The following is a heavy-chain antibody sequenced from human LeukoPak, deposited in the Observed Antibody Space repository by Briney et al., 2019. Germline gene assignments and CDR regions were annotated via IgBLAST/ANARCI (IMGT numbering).Heavy chain of an antibody. V-gene: IGHV4-30-2*02. D-gene: IGHD4-17*01. Sequence: SQTLSLTCTVSGGSISSGGYCWRWIRQPPGRGLEWMGYIYHSGSTYYNTSLKTRVTISVDTSKNQFSLKLSSVTAADTAVYYCARHHYGDYGDSEYFQHWGQGTLVTVSS. CDR3: ARHHYGDYGDSEYFQH. J-gene: IGHJ1*01. CDR2: IYHSGST. CDR1: GGSISSGGYC.